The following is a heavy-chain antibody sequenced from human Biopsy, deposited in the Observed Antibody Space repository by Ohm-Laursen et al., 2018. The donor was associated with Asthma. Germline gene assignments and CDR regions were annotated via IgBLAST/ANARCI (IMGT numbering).Heavy chain of an antibody. CDR2: IYYSGSP. D-gene: IGHD3-10*01. J-gene: IGHJ5*02. Sequence: TLSLTCTVSGGSISRGDLYWSWIRQPPGKGLEWIGYIYYSGSPYYNPSLKSRVTMSVDTSKNQFSLKLTSVTAPDTAVYYCARFAPGTDASGSYSGGALDPWGQGTLVTVSS. V-gene: IGHV4-30-4*01. CDR1: GGSISRGDLY. CDR3: ARFAPGTDASGSYSGGALDP.